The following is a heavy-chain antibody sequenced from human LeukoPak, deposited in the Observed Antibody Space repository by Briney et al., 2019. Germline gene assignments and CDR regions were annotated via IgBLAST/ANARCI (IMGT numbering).Heavy chain of an antibody. Sequence: PGGSLRLSCAAPGFTFSDYYMSWIRQAPGKGLEWVSYISSSSSYTNYADSVKGRFTISRDNAKNSLYLQMNSLRAEDTAVYYCARGLDLGATYDYWGQGTLVTVSS. D-gene: IGHD5-12*01. J-gene: IGHJ4*02. CDR1: GFTFSDYY. V-gene: IGHV3-11*05. CDR2: ISSSSSYT. CDR3: ARGLDLGATYDY.